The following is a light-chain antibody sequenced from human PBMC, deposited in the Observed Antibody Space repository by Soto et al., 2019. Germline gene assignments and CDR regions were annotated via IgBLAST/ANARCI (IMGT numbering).Light chain of an antibody. V-gene: IGKV3-20*01. CDR3: QQYGSSSWT. Sequence: EIVLTQSPDTLSLSPGERATLSCRASQSVSSSYLAWYQQKFGQAPRLLIYGASSRATGIPDRFSGSESGTDFTLTISRLEPEDFAVYYCQQYGSSSWTFGQGTKV. J-gene: IGKJ1*01. CDR1: QSVSSSY. CDR2: GAS.